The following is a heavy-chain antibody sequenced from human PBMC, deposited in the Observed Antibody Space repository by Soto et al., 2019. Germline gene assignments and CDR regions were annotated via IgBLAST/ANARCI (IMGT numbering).Heavy chain of an antibody. V-gene: IGHV3-43*01. CDR2: ISWDGNST. CDR1: GFTFDDYT. Sequence: GGSLRLSCAVSGFTFDDYTLHWVRQAPGKGLEWVSLISWDGNSTYYADSVEGRFTISRDNSKNSLYLQMNSLRSEDTALYYCAKERAVVVPDTINYFCIDVWGQGTTVTVSS. CDR3: AKERAVVVPDTINYFCIDV. J-gene: IGHJ6*02. D-gene: IGHD2-2*01.